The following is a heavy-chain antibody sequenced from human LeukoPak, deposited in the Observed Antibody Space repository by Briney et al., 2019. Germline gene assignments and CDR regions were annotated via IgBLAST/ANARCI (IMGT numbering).Heavy chain of an antibody. Sequence: GGSLRLSCAASGFTFSDYYMSWIRQAPGKGLEWVSYISSSGSTIYYADSAKGRFTISRDNAKNSLYLQMNSLRAEDTAVYYCARLVRRLQRLNIGRDRDYATGYYLDSWGQGTLVTVSS. D-gene: IGHD4-17*01. CDR3: ARLVRRLQRLNIGRDRDYATGYYLDS. CDR1: GFTFSDYY. V-gene: IGHV3-11*01. CDR2: ISSSGSTI. J-gene: IGHJ4*02.